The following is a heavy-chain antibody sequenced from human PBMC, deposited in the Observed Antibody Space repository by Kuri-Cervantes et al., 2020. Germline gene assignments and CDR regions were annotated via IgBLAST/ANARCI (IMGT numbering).Heavy chain of an antibody. CDR2: ISWNSGSI. J-gene: IGHJ4*02. V-gene: IGHV3-9*01. CDR1: GFTFDDYA. D-gene: IGHD6-19*01. CDR3: AKGEQWLVY. Sequence: GGSLRLSCAASGFTFDDYAMHWVRQAPGKGLEWVSGISWNSGSIGYADSVKGRFTISRDNSKNTLYLQMNSLRAEDTAVYYCAKGEQWLVYWGQGTLVTVSS.